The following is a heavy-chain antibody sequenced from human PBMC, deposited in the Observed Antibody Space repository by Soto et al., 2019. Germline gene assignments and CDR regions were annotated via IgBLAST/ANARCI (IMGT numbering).Heavy chain of an antibody. CDR2: IWYDGSNK. V-gene: IGHV3-33*01. J-gene: IGHJ4*02. CDR3: ARTYSGSYFAFDY. Sequence: PGGSLRLSCAASGFTFSSYGMHWVRQAPGKGLEWVAVIWYDGSNKYYADSVKGRFTISRDNSKNTLYLQMNSLRAEDTAVYYCARTYSGSYFAFDYWGQGTLVTSPQ. D-gene: IGHD1-26*01. CDR1: GFTFSSYG.